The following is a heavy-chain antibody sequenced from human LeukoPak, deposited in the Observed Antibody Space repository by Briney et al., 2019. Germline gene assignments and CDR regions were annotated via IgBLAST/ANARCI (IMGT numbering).Heavy chain of an antibody. CDR1: GGSISNYY. Sequence: PSETLSLTCTVSGGSISNYYWSWIRQPPGKGLEWTGYIYYSGSTNYNPSLNSRVTISVDTSKNQFSLRLSSETAADTAIYYCARAVSGRFDYWGQGTLVTVSS. CDR2: IYYSGST. V-gene: IGHV4-59*08. J-gene: IGHJ4*02. D-gene: IGHD6-19*01. CDR3: ARAVSGRFDY.